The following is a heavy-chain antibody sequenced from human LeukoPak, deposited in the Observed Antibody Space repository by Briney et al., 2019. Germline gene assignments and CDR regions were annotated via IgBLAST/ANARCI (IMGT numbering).Heavy chain of an antibody. J-gene: IGHJ5*02. CDR1: GDSINSLDL. D-gene: IGHD3-3*01. V-gene: IGHV4-4*02. Sequence: SETLSLTCTVSGDSINSLDLWSWVRQPPGKGLEWIGEMYLSGTTHSSPSVKSRVTISIDKSKNQFFLNLSSVTAADTAVYYCARRGFYDFWSGYYRDNNWFDPWGQGTLVTVSS. CDR3: ARRGFYDFWSGYYRDNNWFDP. CDR2: MYLSGTT.